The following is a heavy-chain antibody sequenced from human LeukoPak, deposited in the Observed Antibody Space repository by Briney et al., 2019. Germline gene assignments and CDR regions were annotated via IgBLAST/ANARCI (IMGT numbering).Heavy chain of an antibody. Sequence: GGSLRLLCGASGFPLSSYAMHWVREAPGKGVEGVAVISYDGINKYYADSVKGRLTISRDNSKNTLYLQMKSLRAEDTAVYYCASIGSESRSHRIDCWGQGTLVTVSS. CDR1: GFPLSSYA. CDR3: ASIGSESRSHRIDC. D-gene: IGHD3-10*01. J-gene: IGHJ4*02. CDR2: ISYDGINK. V-gene: IGHV3-30-3*01.